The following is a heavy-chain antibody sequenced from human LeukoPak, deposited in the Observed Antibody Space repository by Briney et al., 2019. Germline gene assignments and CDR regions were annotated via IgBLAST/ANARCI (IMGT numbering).Heavy chain of an antibody. D-gene: IGHD1-1*01. V-gene: IGHV3-30*18. CDR1: GFIFDTYG. J-gene: IGHJ6*02. CDR3: AKEKAIGTINYGLDV. CDR2: IAYDGSNQ. Sequence: GRSLRLSCAASGFIFDTYGMLWVRQAPGKGLEWVAVIAYDGSNQHHADSVKGRFTISRDNSKNTLYLQMNSLRGEDTAVYYCAKEKAIGTINYGLDVWGQGTTVTVSS.